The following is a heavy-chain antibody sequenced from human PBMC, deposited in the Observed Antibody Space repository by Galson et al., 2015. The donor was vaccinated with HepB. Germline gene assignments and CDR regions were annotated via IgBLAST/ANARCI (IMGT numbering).Heavy chain of an antibody. J-gene: IGHJ3*02. V-gene: IGHV6-1*01. CDR3: ARDRWDSSSWYGDAFDI. CDR2: TYYRSKWYN. CDR1: GDSVSSNSAA. Sequence: CAISGDSVSSNSAAWNWIRQSPSRGLEWLGRTYYRSKWYNDYAVSVKSRITINPDTSKNQFSLQLNSVTPEDTAVYYCARDRWDSSSWYGDAFDIWGQGTMVTVSS. D-gene: IGHD6-13*01.